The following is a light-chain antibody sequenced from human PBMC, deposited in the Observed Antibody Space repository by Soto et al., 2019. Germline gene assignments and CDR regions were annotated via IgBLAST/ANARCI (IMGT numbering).Light chain of an antibody. V-gene: IGKV3-20*01. J-gene: IGKJ5*01. Sequence: EIVLTQSPGTLSLSPGERATLSCRARQSVSSSYLGWYQQKPGQAPRLLIYGASSRATGIPDRFSGSGSGTDFTLTISRLEPEDFAVYYCQQYGTLITFGQGTRLEIK. CDR1: QSVSSSY. CDR2: GAS. CDR3: QQYGTLIT.